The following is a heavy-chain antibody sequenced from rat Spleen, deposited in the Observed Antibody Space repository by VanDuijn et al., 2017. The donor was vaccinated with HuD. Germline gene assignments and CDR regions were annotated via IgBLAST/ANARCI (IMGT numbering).Heavy chain of an antibody. Sequence: EVQLVESGGGLVQPGRSLKLSCAASGFTFSNYWMNWIRQAPGKGLEWVAAITHTGDSTFYPDSVKGRFTISRDDAKSTLYLQMNSLRSEDTATYYCTRDNYDGTYYYGFASWGQGTLVTVSS. CDR3: TRDNYDGTYYYGFAS. V-gene: IGHV5-31*01. CDR1: GFTFSNYW. D-gene: IGHD1-12*02. CDR2: ITHTGDST. J-gene: IGHJ3*01.